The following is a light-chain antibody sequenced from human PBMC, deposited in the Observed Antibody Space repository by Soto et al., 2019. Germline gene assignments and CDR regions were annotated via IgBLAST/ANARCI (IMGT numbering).Light chain of an antibody. CDR1: NSDVGGYNY. Sequence: QYVLTQPASVSGSPGQSITISCTGTNSDVGGYNYVSWYEQHPGQAPKLLINHVSNRPSGISYRFSGSKSDNTASLTISGLHAEDYYDYYCNSYTSSTTKVFGT. V-gene: IGLV2-14*03. CDR2: HVS. CDR3: NSYTSSTTKV. J-gene: IGLJ1*01.